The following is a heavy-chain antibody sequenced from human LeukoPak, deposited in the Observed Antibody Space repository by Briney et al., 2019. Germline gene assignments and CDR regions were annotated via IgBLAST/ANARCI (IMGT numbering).Heavy chain of an antibody. CDR2: INPNSGGT. V-gene: IGHV1-2*02. J-gene: IGHJ5*02. D-gene: IGHD6-13*01. CDR1: GYTFTGYY. CDR3: ARDQYSSSWYMYNGFDP. Sequence: ASVKVSCKASGYTFTGYYTHWVRQAPGQGLEWMGWINPNSGGTNYAQKFQGRVTMTRDTSISTAYMELSRLRSDDTAVYYCARDQYSSSWYMYNGFDPWGQGTLVTVSS.